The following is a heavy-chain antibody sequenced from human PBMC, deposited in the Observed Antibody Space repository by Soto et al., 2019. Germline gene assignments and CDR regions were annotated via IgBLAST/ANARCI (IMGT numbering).Heavy chain of an antibody. CDR1: GGTVARSHL. V-gene: IGHV4-4*02. CDR2: VYHTGDT. J-gene: IGHJ5*02. Sequence: SETLSLTCGVSGGTVARSHLWSWVRQSPGRGLEWIGNVYHTGDTNFNPSLQSRVTFSVDKSNNQFSLRLTSVTAADTAVYFCAREIVTAGGNNYFDPWGPGTRVTV. CDR3: AREIVTAGGNNYFDP. D-gene: IGHD2-21*02.